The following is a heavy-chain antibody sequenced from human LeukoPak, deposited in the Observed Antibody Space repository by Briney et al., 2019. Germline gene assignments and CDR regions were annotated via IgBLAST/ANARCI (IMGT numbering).Heavy chain of an antibody. J-gene: IGHJ4*02. D-gene: IGHD6-19*01. CDR2: IYCSGST. CDR1: GGSISSYY. V-gene: IGHV4-59*01. Sequence: PSEALSLTCTVSGGSISSYYWSWIRQPPGKGLEWIGYIYCSGSTNYNPSLKSRVTISVDTSKNQFSLNLSSVTAADTAVYYCARDLLSTAGYFDYWGQGTLVTVSS. CDR3: ARDLLSTAGYFDY.